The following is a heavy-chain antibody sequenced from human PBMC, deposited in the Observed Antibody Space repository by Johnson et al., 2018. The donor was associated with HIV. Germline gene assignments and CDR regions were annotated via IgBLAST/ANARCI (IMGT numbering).Heavy chain of an antibody. J-gene: IGHJ3*02. CDR2: ISGSGGTT. D-gene: IGHD3-22*01. CDR1: GFTFSNYA. CDR3: ARAGLTYYYDSSGYYWGAFDI. Sequence: VQLVESGGGLVQPGGSLRLSCAASGFTFSNYAMNWVRQAPGKGLEWVSTISGSGGTTYYADSVKGRFTISRDNSKNTLYLQMNSLRAEDTAVYYCARAGLTYYYDSSGYYWGAFDIWGQGTMVTVSS. V-gene: IGHV3-23*04.